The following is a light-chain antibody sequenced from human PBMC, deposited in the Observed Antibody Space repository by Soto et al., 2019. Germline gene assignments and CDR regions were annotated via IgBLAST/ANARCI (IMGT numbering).Light chain of an antibody. CDR1: KTDIGVYDF. V-gene: IGLV2-8*01. CDR2: EVV. Sequence: QSALTQPPSASGSHGQSVSISCTGTKTDIGVYDFVSWYQHHPGKAPRLIIYEVVHRPSGVPDRFSGSKSGNAASLTVSGLQAADGADYFCKSYARSNTYVFGSGTKLTVL. CDR3: KSYARSNTYV. J-gene: IGLJ1*01.